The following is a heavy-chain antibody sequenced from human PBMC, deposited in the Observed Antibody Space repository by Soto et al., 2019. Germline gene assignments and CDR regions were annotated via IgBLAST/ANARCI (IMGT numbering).Heavy chain of an antibody. Sequence: SETLSLTCTVSGCSISRGGYYWSWIRQHPGKGLEWIGYIYYSGSTYYNPSLKSRVTISVDTSKNQFSLKLSSVTAADTAVYYCARAVPPGIQLWSRYYYGMDVWGQGTTVTVSS. CDR2: IYYSGST. D-gene: IGHD5-18*01. CDR3: ARAVPPGIQLWSRYYYGMDV. J-gene: IGHJ6*02. V-gene: IGHV4-31*03. CDR1: GCSISRGGYY.